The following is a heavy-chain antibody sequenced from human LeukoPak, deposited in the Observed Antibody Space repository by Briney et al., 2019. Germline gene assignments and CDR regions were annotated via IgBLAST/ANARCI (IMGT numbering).Heavy chain of an antibody. D-gene: IGHD5-12*01. V-gene: IGHV1-8*01. CDR3: AGHPGDSGYDLKY. CDR1: GYTFTSYD. J-gene: IGHJ4*02. CDR2: MNPNSGNT. Sequence: ASVKVSCKASGYTFTSYDINWVRQATGQGLEWMGWMNPNSGNTGYAQKFQGRVTMTRNTSISTAYMELSSLRSEDTAVYYCAGHPGDSGYDLKYWGQGTLVTVSS.